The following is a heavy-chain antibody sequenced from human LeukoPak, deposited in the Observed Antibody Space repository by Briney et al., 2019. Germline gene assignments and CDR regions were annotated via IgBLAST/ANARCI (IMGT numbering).Heavy chain of an antibody. CDR3: ARVRGNTVSNWFDP. CDR1: GRTFTIYA. CDR2: INTNTGNP. V-gene: IGHV7-4-1*02. D-gene: IGHD4-17*01. Sequence: ASVTVSFTASGRTFTIYAMNWVRQAPGQGLEWMGWINTNTGNPTYAQGFTGRFVFSLDTSVSTAYLQISSLKAEDTAVYYCARVRGNTVSNWFDPWGQGTLVTASS. J-gene: IGHJ5*02.